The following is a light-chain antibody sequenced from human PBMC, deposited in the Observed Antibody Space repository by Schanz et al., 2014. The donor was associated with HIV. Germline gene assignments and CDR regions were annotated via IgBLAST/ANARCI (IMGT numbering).Light chain of an antibody. J-gene: IGKJ5*01. CDR1: QMFISSY. CDR3: QQYGSLPIT. CDR2: GAS. Sequence: EIVLTQSPGTLSLSPGERATLSCRASQMFISSYLAWYQQKPGQAPRLLIYGASNRATGIPDRFSGSGSGTDFTLTISRLEPEDFAVFYCQQYGSLPITFGQGTRLEIK. V-gene: IGKV3-20*01.